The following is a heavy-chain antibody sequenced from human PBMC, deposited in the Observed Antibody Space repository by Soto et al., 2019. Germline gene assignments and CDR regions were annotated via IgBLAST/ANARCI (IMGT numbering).Heavy chain of an antibody. Sequence: EAQLVESGGGVVQPGGSLRLSCAASGFTFSTHWMSWVRQAPGRGLEWVANIREDATEEYDVDSVKGRFTISRDNAKNSVSLQMNRLRAEDTAVYYCATHNGPAAAGLVLDFWGQGTLVTVSS. CDR3: ATHNGPAAAGLVLDF. CDR2: IREDATEE. V-gene: IGHV3-7*02. CDR1: GFTFSTHW. D-gene: IGHD6-13*01. J-gene: IGHJ4*02.